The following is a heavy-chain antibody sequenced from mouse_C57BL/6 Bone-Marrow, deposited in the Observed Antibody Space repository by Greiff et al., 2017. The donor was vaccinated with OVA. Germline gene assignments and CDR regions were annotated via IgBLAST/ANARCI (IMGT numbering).Heavy chain of an antibody. Sequence: QVQLQQPGAELVRPGSSVKLSCKASGYTFTSYWMDWVKQRPGQGLEWIGNIYPSDSETHYNQKFKDKATLTVDKSSSTAYMQLSSLTSEDSAVYYCANHGYDGPFAYWGQGTLVTVSA. CDR2: IYPSDSET. V-gene: IGHV1-61*01. D-gene: IGHD2-2*01. CDR1: GYTFTSYW. J-gene: IGHJ3*01. CDR3: ANHGYDGPFAY.